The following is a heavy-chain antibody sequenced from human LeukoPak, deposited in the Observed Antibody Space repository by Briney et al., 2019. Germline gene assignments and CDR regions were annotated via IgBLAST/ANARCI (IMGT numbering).Heavy chain of an antibody. D-gene: IGHD2-2*02. V-gene: IGHV1-2*02. CDR3: ARDLCSSTSCYTGDY. CDR2: INPNSGGT. Sequence: ASVKVSCKASGYTFTGYYMHWVRQAPGQGLEWMGWINPNSGGTNYAQKFQGRVTMTRDTSISTAYMELSRLRSDGTAVYYCARDLCSSTSCYTGDYWGQGTLSPSPQ. J-gene: IGHJ4*02. CDR1: GYTFTGYY.